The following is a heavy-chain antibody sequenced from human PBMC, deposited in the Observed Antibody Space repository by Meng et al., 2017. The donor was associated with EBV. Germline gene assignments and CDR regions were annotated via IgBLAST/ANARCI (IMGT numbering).Heavy chain of an antibody. CDR2: INPNSGGT. CDR3: ARVGIAVAGTGDY. CDR1: GYTFTGYY. V-gene: IGHV1-2*06. D-gene: IGHD6-19*01. J-gene: IGHJ4*02. Sequence: QGQLVRAVAEVKKPGASVKVSCKASGYTFTGYYIHWVRQAPGQGLEWMGRINPNSGGTNYAQKFQGRVTMTRDTSISTAYMELSRLRSDDTAVYYCARVGIAVAGTGDYWGQGTLVTVSS.